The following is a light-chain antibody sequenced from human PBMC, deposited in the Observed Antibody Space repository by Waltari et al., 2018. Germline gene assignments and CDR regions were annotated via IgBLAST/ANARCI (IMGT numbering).Light chain of an antibody. CDR3: QNHERLPAT. CDR1: QSIGKY. Sequence: EIVLTQSTGTLSLSPGARATLSCRASQSIGKYLVWYQQKPGQAPRLLIYAASSRATGVPDRFSGSGSGTDFSLTISRLEPEDFAVYYCQNHERLPATFGQGTKVEIK. CDR2: AAS. J-gene: IGKJ1*01. V-gene: IGKV3-20*01.